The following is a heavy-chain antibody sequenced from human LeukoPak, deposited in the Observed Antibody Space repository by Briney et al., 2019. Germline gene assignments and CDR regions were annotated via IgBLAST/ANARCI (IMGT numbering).Heavy chain of an antibody. V-gene: IGHV3-53*01. CDR2: IYSGGST. CDR3: ARLWFGELLFDY. D-gene: IGHD3-10*01. Sequence: GGSLRLSCAASGFTFSSYSMNWVRQAPGKGLEWVSVIYSGGSTYYADSVKGRFTISRDNSKNTLYLQMNSLRAEDTAVYYCARLWFGELLFDYWGQGTLVTVSS. CDR1: GFTFSSYS. J-gene: IGHJ4*02.